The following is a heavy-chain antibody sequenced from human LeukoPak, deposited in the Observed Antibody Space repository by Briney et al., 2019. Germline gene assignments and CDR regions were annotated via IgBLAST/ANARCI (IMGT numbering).Heavy chain of an antibody. CDR2: ISAYNGNT. J-gene: IGHJ5*02. V-gene: IGHV1-18*01. CDR3: ARDQSFANTAMGLYNWFDP. Sequence: ASVKVSCKASGYTFTSYGISWVRQAPGQGLEWMGWISAYNGNTNYAQKLQGRVTMTTDTSTSTAHMELRSLRSDDTAVYYCARDQSFANTAMGLYNWFDPWGQGTLVTVSS. D-gene: IGHD5-18*01. CDR1: GYTFTSYG.